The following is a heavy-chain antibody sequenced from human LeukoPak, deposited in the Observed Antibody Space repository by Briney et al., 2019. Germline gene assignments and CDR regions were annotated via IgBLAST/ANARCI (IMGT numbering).Heavy chain of an antibody. D-gene: IGHD6-13*01. CDR1: GFTYQLCS. V-gene: IGHV3-48*04. CDR2: IRISSSTI. CDR3: ASSDISSWVRYFDL. Sequence: GGSLRLSCAPSGFTYQLCSMLWVRQAPGKGLEWVSYIRISSSTIYYPDSVKGRFTISRDNAKNSLYLQMNSLRAEDTAVYYFASSDISSWVRYFDLWGRGTLVTVSS. J-gene: IGHJ2*01.